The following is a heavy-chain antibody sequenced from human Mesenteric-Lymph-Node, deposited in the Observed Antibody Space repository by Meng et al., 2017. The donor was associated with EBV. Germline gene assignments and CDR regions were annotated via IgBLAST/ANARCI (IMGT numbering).Heavy chain of an antibody. CDR2: IFYSGTT. CDR3: ARHDFWSGFDY. V-gene: IGHV4-59*11. D-gene: IGHD3-3*01. J-gene: IGHJ4*02. CDR1: RGPMSSRY. Sequence: QFQLQAPGPGLMEPSVSLSLPCTVSRGPMSSRYLGWIRQPPGKGLEWIGYIFYSGTTYYNPSLKGRVTISVDTSKNQFSLTLTSVTAADTALYSCARHDFWSGFDYWGQGALVTVSS.